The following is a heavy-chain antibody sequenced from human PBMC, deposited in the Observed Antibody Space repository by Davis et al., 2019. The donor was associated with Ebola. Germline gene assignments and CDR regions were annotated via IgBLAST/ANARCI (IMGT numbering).Heavy chain of an antibody. V-gene: IGHV3-13*01. J-gene: IGHJ4*02. CDR2: IGTAGDT. D-gene: IGHD2-2*01. CDR3: AREGRYCSSTSCYWDV. CDR1: GFTFSSYD. Sequence: GESLKISCAASGFTFSSYDMHWVRQATGKGLEWVSAIGTAGDTYYPGSVKGRFTISRENAKNSLYLQMNSLRAGDTAVYYCAREGRYCSSTSCYWDVWGQGTLVTVSS.